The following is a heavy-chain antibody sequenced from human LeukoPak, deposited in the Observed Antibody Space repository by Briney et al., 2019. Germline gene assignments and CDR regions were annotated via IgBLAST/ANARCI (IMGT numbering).Heavy chain of an antibody. Sequence: GGSLRLSCAASGFIFRSYAMHWVRQAPGKGLEWVAVISYDGSNKYYPDSVKGRVTISRDNSKNTLYMEMNSLRAEDTAVYYCARGAEYYYGSGSIDYWGQGTLVTVSS. CDR1: GFIFRSYA. V-gene: IGHV3-30-3*01. J-gene: IGHJ4*02. CDR2: ISYDGSNK. D-gene: IGHD3-10*01. CDR3: ARGAEYYYGSGSIDY.